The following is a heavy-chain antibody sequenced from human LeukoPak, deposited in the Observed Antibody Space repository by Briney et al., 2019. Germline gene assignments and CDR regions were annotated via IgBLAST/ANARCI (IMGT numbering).Heavy chain of an antibody. CDR1: GFTFSSYG. J-gene: IGHJ2*01. CDR2: IKQDGSEK. V-gene: IGHV3-7*01. CDR3: ARLAYCGGDCYSYLSGFDL. Sequence: GGSLRLSCAASGFTFSSYGMSWVRQAPGKGLEWVANIKQDGSEKYYVDSVKGRFTISRDNAKNSLYLQMNSLRAEDTAVYYCARLAYCGGDCYSYLSGFDLWGRGTLVTVSS. D-gene: IGHD2-21*02.